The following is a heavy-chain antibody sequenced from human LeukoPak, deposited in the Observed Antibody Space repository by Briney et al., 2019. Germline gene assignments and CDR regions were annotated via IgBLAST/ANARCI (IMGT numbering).Heavy chain of an antibody. CDR1: GFTFSSYA. D-gene: IGHD5-12*01. CDR3: ARDRGGLRFEYYFDY. V-gene: IGHV3-30*04. Sequence: GGSLRLSCATSGFTFSSYAMHWVRQAPGKGLEWVAIISYDGSNEYYADSVKGRFTISRDNSKNTLYLQMNSLRAEDTAVYYRARDRGGLRFEYYFDYWGQGTLVTVSS. CDR2: ISYDGSNE. J-gene: IGHJ4*02.